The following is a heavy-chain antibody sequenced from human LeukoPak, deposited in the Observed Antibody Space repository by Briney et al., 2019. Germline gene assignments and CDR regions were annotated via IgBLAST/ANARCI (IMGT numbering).Heavy chain of an antibody. CDR1: GYTLTELS. CDR2: FDPEDGET. J-gene: IGHJ4*02. Sequence: GASVKVSCKVSGYTLTELSMHWVRQAPGKGPEWMGGFDPEDGETIYAQKFQGRVTMTEDTPTDTAYMELSSLRSEDTAVYYCATDLRYLYSYGSNGIDYWGQGTLVTVSS. D-gene: IGHD5-18*01. CDR3: ATDLRYLYSYGSNGIDY. V-gene: IGHV1-24*01.